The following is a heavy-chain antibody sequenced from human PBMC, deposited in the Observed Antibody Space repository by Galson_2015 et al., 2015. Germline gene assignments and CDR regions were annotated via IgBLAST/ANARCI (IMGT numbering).Heavy chain of an antibody. V-gene: IGHV5-10-1*01. J-gene: IGHJ5*02. CDR1: GYSFTSYW. CDR3: ARSPAPNLIAVADSNWFDP. Sequence: QSGAEVKKPGESLRISCKGSGYSFTSYWISWVRQMPGKGLEWMGRIDPSDSYTNYSPSFQGHVTISADKSISTAYLQWSSLKASDTAMYYCARSPAPNLIAVADSNWFDPWGQGTLVTVSS. CDR2: IDPSDSYT. D-gene: IGHD6-19*01.